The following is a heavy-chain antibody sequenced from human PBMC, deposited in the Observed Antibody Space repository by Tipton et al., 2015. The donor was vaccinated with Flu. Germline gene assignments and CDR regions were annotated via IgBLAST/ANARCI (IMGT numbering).Heavy chain of an antibody. Sequence: LRLSCTVSGGSISSGGYYWSWIRQHPGKGLEWIGYIYYSGSTYYNPSLKSRVTISVDTSKNQFSLKLSSVTAADTAVYYCARQRGYSGYSNYWGQGTPVTVSS. CDR3: ARQRGYSGYSNY. CDR2: IYYSGST. D-gene: IGHD5-12*01. V-gene: IGHV4-31*03. J-gene: IGHJ4*02. CDR1: GGSISSGGYY.